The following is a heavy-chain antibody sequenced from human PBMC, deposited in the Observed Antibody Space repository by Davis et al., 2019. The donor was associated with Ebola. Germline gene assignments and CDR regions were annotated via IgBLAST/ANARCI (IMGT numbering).Heavy chain of an antibody. V-gene: IGHV3-43*02. J-gene: IGHJ4*02. D-gene: IGHD6-19*01. CDR1: GFTFDDYA. Sequence: GESLKISCAASGFTFDDYAMHWVRQAPGKGLEWVSLISGDGGSTYYADSVKGRFTISRDNSKNSLYPQMNSLRTEDTALYYCAKDTFSSEAVAGTIDYWGQGTLVTVSS. CDR2: ISGDGGST. CDR3: AKDTFSSEAVAGTIDY.